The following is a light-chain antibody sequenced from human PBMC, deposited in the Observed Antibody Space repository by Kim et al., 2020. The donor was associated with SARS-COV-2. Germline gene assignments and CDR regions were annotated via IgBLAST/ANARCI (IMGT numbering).Light chain of an antibody. J-gene: IGLJ2*01. V-gene: IGLV3-21*04. CDR1: NIGGKD. CDR2: YDT. Sequence: SYELPQPPSVSVAPGQTARITCGGNNIGGKDVHWYQQRPGQAPVLVIYYDTDRPSGIPERFSGSNSGNTATLTISRVEAGDEADYYCQVWDSGSDHAVFGGGTQLTVL. CDR3: QVWDSGSDHAV.